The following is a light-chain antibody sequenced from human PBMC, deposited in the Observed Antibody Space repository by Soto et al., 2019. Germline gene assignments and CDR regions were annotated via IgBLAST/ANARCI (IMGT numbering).Light chain of an antibody. CDR3: SSYTSSSTLYD. Sequence: QSALARPASVSGSLGQSITISCTGTSSDVGGYNYVSWYQQHPGKAPKLMIYDVSNRPSGVSNRFSGSKSGNTASLTISGLQAEDEADYYCSSYTSSSTLYDFGTGTKLTVL. J-gene: IGLJ1*01. V-gene: IGLV2-14*01. CDR1: SSDVGGYNY. CDR2: DVS.